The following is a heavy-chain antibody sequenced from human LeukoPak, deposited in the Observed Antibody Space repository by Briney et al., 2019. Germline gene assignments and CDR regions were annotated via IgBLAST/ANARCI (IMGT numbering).Heavy chain of an antibody. Sequence: PGGSLRLSCAASGFTFSGSAMHWVRQASGKGLEWVGRIRSKANSYATAYAASVKGRFTISRDDSKNTAYLQMNSLRAEDTAVYYCAKDRSKGSYGDEFDFWGQGTLVTVSS. D-gene: IGHD1-26*01. CDR2: IRSKANSYAT. CDR3: AKDRSKGSYGDEFDF. J-gene: IGHJ4*02. V-gene: IGHV3-73*01. CDR1: GFTFSGSA.